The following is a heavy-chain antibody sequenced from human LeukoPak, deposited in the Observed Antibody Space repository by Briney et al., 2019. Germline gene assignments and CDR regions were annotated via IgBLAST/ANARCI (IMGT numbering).Heavy chain of an antibody. D-gene: IGHD1-1*01. CDR2: ICSGGNT. V-gene: IGHV4-39*02. Sequence: SETLSLTCAVYGGSFTGYYWGWIRQPPGKGLEWIGSICSGGNTCYNPSLKSRVTISADSTKNHFFLQLTSATDADTAVYFCARDGPWKSDCWGRGTLVTVSS. CDR1: GGSFTGYY. CDR3: ARDGPWKSDC. J-gene: IGHJ4*02.